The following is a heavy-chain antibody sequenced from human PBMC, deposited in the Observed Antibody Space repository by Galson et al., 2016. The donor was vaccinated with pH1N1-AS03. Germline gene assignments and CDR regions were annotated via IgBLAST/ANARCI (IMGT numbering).Heavy chain of an antibody. Sequence: SVKVSCKASGYNFINYAIHWVRQAPGQSLEWMGRISPGNGNTQFSQKFQGKVTLTRDTSATTAYMELSSLAVEDTAVYYCVRDRGGPAEYWGQGTLVTVSS. CDR2: ISPGNGNT. D-gene: IGHD3-16*01. J-gene: IGHJ4*02. CDR3: VRDRGGPAEY. CDR1: GYNFINYA. V-gene: IGHV1-3*01.